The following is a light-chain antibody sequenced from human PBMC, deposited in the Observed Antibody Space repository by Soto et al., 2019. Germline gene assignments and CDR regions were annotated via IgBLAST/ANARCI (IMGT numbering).Light chain of an antibody. CDR2: DVS. V-gene: IGLV2-11*01. CDR3: CLYAGSYTWV. Sequence: QSALTQPRSLSGSPGQSVTISCTGTSSDVGGYNYVSWYQQHPGKAPKVMIYDVSKRPSGVPDRFSGSKSGNTASLTISGIQAEDKADYYCCLYAGSYTWVFGGGTKLTVL. CDR1: SSDVGGYNY. J-gene: IGLJ3*02.